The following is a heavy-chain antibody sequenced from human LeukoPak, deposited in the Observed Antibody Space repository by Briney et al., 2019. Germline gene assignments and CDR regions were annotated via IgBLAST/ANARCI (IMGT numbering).Heavy chain of an antibody. V-gene: IGHV3-48*03. CDR1: GFTFSNYE. CDR2: ITSRGSTI. J-gene: IGHJ4*02. D-gene: IGHD3-10*01. Sequence: PGGSLRLSCAASGFTFSNYEMNWVRQAPGKGLEWVSYITSRGSTIYYADSVKGRFTISRDCAKNSLFLQMNSLRVEDTAVYYCARGGRYYGSGSYYNYFDYWGQGTPVTVSS. CDR3: ARGGRYYGSGSYYNYFDY.